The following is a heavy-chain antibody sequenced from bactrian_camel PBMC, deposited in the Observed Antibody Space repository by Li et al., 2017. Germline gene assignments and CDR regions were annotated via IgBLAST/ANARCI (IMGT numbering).Heavy chain of an antibody. J-gene: IGHJ4*01. Sequence: HVQLVESGGGLVQPGGSLKLSCAASGFTFKTAWMYCVRQAPGKGLEWVSTILTPSGTTYYTDSVKGRFTISRDDAKNTAYLELNSLKSEDMAMYYCRGHSAYTIYWGQGTQVTVS. CDR1: GFTFKTAW. D-gene: IGHD4*01. CDR2: ILTPSGTT. V-gene: IGHV3S1*01. CDR3: RGHSAYTIY.